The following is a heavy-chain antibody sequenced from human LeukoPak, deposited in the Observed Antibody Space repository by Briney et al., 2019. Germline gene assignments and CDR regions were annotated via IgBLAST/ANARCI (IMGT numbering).Heavy chain of an antibody. J-gene: IGHJ6*03. Sequence: PSETLSLTCTVSGDSISSISYYWGWLRQPPGKGLEWIGSIFYSGNINYNPSLESRVTMSVDTSKNQFSLKLSSVTAADTAVYYCARRFARPGYYDYMDVWGEGTTVTVSS. CDR2: IFYSGNI. CDR3: ARRFARPGYYDYMDV. D-gene: IGHD6-6*01. V-gene: IGHV4-39*07. CDR1: GDSISSISYY.